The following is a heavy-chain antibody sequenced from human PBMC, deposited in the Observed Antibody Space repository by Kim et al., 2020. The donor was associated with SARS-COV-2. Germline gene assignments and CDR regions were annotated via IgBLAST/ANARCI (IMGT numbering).Heavy chain of an antibody. Sequence: ASVKVSCKASGYTFTSYAFHWVRQAPGQRLEWMGWIDADNGNTKYSQKFQGRVTITRDTSATTAYMELSSLRSEDTAVYYCARNEDYWGHGTLVTVSS. V-gene: IGHV1-3*01. J-gene: IGHJ4*01. CDR3: ARNEDY. CDR2: IDADNGNT. CDR1: GYTFTSYA.